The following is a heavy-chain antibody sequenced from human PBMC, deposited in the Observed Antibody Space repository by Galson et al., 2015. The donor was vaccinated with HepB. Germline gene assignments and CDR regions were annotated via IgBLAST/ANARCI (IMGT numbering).Heavy chain of an antibody. V-gene: IGHV3-23*01. Sequence: SLRLSCAASGFSFTRYAMTWVRQAPGKGLEWVPSITSSGGNSYYTDSVKGRFTVSRDNSKNTLLLQLNSLRAEDTAMCFCAKDGIMVANNPYHFHYWGQGTLVTVSS. D-gene: IGHD2-15*01. J-gene: IGHJ4*02. CDR2: ITSSGGNS. CDR3: AKDGIMVANNPYHFHY. CDR1: GFSFTRYA.